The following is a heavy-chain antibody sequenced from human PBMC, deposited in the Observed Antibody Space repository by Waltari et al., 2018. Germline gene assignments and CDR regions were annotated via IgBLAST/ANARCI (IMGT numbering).Heavy chain of an antibody. CDR1: GYSISSGYY. V-gene: IGHV4-38-2*01. J-gene: IGHJ3*02. CDR2: INHGGGA. CDR3: ATPRVNYDSSGYSVFDI. D-gene: IGHD3-22*01. Sequence: QVQLQESGPGLVKPSETLSLTCAVSGYSISSGYYWGWIRQPPGKGLRWNGSINHGGGACKNPSHKLRVTSPEDTYKNLCAPKLSTKTAADTAVYYCATPRVNYDSSGYSVFDIWVQGTMVTVSS.